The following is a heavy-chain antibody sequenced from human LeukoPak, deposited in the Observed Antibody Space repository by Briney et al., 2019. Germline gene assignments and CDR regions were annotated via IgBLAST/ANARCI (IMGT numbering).Heavy chain of an antibody. J-gene: IGHJ5*02. CDR1: GYTFTGYY. Sequence: ASVKVSCKASGYTFTGYYMHWVRQAPGQGLEWMGWINPNSGGTNYAQKFQGRVTMTRDTSISTAYMELSRLRSDDTAVYYCAREVGATTLGWFDPWGQGTLVTASS. CDR3: AREVGATTLGWFDP. CDR2: INPNSGGT. D-gene: IGHD1-26*01. V-gene: IGHV1-2*02.